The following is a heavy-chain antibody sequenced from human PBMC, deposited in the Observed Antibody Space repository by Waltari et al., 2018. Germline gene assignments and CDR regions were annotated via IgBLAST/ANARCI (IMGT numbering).Heavy chain of an antibody. J-gene: IGHJ6*03. V-gene: IGHV1-69*04. CDR1: GGTFSSYA. Sequence: QVQLVQSGAEVKKPGSSVKVSCKASGGTFSSYAISWVRQAPGQGLEWMGGIIPILGIANYAQKFQGRVTITADESTSTAYMELSSLRSEDTAVYYCAREREVVVAATSYYYYYMDVWGKGTTVTVSS. CDR3: AREREVVVAATSYYYYYMDV. CDR2: IIPILGIA. D-gene: IGHD2-15*01.